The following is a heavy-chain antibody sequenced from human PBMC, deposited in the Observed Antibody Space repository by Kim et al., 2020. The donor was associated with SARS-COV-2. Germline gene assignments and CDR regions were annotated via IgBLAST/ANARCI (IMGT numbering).Heavy chain of an antibody. CDR3: ARGPLGPAAMNCWFDP. Sequence: SETLSLTCTVSGGSISSGGYYWSWIRQHPGKRLEWIGNTYYSGSTYYNPSLKSRVTISVDTSKNQFPLKLSSVTAADTAVYYCARGPLGPAAMNCWFDPWGQGTLVTVSS. V-gene: IGHV4-31*03. D-gene: IGHD2-2*01. CDR2: TYYSGST. CDR1: GGSISSGGYY. J-gene: IGHJ5*02.